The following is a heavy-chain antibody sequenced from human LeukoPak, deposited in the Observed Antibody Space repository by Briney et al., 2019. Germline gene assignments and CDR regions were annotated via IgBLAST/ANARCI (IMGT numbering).Heavy chain of an antibody. CDR2: IYTSGST. J-gene: IGHJ4*02. Sequence: PSETLSLTCTVSGGSISSGSYYWSWIRQPAGKGLEWIGRIYTSGSTNYNPSLKSRVTISVDTSKNQFSLKLSSVTAADTAVYYCARVSRIAAAGTRFDYWGQGTLVTVSS. CDR3: ARVSRIAAAGTRFDY. V-gene: IGHV4-61*02. CDR1: GGSISSGSYY. D-gene: IGHD6-13*01.